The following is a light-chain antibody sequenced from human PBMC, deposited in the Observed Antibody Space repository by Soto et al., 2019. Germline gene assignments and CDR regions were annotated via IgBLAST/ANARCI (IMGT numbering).Light chain of an antibody. Sequence: EVVLTQSPGTLSLSPGERAALSCRASQSVRSTYLAWYQQKPGQAPRLLIYGVSSRATGIPDRFSGSGSGTDFTLTISRLEPEDFAVYYCQLYGSPPLYTFGQGTKLEI. CDR2: GVS. J-gene: IGKJ2*01. CDR3: QLYGSPPLYT. V-gene: IGKV3-20*01. CDR1: QSVRSTY.